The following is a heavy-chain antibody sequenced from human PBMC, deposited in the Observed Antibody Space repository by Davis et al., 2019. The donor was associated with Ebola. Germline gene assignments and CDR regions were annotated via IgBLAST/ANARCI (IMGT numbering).Heavy chain of an antibody. J-gene: IGHJ6*03. Sequence: PGGSLRLSCAASGFTFSSYGMHWVRQAPGKGLEWVAVIWYDGSNKYYADSVKGRFTISRDNSKNTLYLQMNSLRAEDTAVYYCAKDGGSGYYPEDYYYYMDVWGKGTTVTVSS. D-gene: IGHD3-3*01. CDR2: IWYDGSNK. V-gene: IGHV3-30*02. CDR1: GFTFSSYG. CDR3: AKDGGSGYYPEDYYYYMDV.